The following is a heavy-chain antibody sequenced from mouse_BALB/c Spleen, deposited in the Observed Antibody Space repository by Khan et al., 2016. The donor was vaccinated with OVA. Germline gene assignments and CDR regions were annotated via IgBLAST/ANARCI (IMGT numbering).Heavy chain of an antibody. CDR2: IWSDGST. D-gene: IGHD2-10*01. V-gene: IGHV2-6-1*01. CDR3: GRQPYYHYNVMDY. Sequence: VELVESGPGLVAPSQSLSITCTISGFSLTNYGIHWVRQPPGKGLEWLVVIWSDGSTTYNSAIKSRLTISKDNSKSQVFLKMNSLQTDDTAMYFCGRQPYYHYNVMDYWGQGTSVTVSS. CDR1: GFSLTNYG. J-gene: IGHJ4*01.